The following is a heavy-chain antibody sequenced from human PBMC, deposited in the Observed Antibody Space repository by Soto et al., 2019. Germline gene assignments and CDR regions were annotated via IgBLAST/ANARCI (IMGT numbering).Heavy chain of an antibody. CDR1: GFIFNTYG. V-gene: IGHV3-21*01. Sequence: GGSLRLSCIDSGFIFNTYGMNWVRLAPGKGLGWVASITSSSSYIYYADSVKGRFTISRDNAKNSLFLQMNSLRAEDTAVYYCASGYYDRIGFYFDYWGQGTQVTVSS. CDR2: ITSSSSYI. D-gene: IGHD3-22*01. CDR3: ASGYYDRIGFYFDY. J-gene: IGHJ4*02.